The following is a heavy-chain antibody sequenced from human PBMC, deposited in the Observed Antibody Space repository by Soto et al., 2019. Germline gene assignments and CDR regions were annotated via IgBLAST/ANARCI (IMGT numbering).Heavy chain of an antibody. CDR1: GGSVSSGSYY. CDR2: IYYSGST. D-gene: IGHD1-1*01. Sequence: SETLSLTCTVSGGSVSSGSYYWSWIRQPPGKGLEWIGYIYYSGSTNYNPSLKSRVTISVDTSKNQFSLKLSSVTAADTAVYYCARDRRGGKGILQKLERRRTGLDYWGQGTLVTVSS. J-gene: IGHJ4*02. V-gene: IGHV4-61*01. CDR3: ARDRRGGKGILQKLERRRTGLDY.